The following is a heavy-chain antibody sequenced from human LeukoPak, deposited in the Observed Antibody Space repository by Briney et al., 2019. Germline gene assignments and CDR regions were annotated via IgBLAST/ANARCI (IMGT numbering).Heavy chain of an antibody. Sequence: SETLSLTCTVSGDSISSGHYYWSWISQHPGKGLEWIGYIYYSGNTYYNPSLKSRVTISLATSKNQFSLKLSSVTAADTAVYYCARGRILYYFDYWGQGTLVTVSS. V-gene: IGHV4-31*03. CDR1: GDSISSGHYY. CDR3: ARGRILYYFDY. CDR2: IYYSGNT. J-gene: IGHJ4*02.